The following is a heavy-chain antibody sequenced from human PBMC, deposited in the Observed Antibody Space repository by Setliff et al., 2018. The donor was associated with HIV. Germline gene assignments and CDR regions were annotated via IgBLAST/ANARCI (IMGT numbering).Heavy chain of an antibody. CDR2: IYNTGST. V-gene: IGHV4-31*03. CDR1: GDSITSGGFY. J-gene: IGHJ3*02. CDR3: ARASGYSLWGPLTNAFDI. D-gene: IGHD5-18*01. Sequence: SETLSLTCTVSGDSITSGGFYCNWFRQHPGKGLEWIGYIYNTGSTYHSPSLESRVTISIDTSKNQFSLKLSSVTAADTAVYYCARASGYSLWGPLTNAFDIWGQGTMVTVSS.